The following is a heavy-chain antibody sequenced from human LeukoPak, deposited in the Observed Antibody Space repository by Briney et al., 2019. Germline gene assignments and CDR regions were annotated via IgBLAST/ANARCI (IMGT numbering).Heavy chain of an antibody. CDR1: GGSISGGGYS. CDR3: ARYVVGSYYNLGWNWFDP. Sequence: PSQTLSLTCAVSGGSISGGGYSWSWIRQPPGKGLEWIGYIYHSGSTYYNPSLKSRVTISVDRSKNQFSLKLSSVTAADTAVYYCARYVVGSYYNLGWNWFDPWGQGTLVTVSS. CDR2: IYHSGST. J-gene: IGHJ5*02. V-gene: IGHV4-30-2*01. D-gene: IGHD3-10*01.